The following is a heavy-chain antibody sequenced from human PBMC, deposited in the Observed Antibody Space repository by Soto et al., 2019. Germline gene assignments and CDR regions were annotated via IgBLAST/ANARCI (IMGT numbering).Heavy chain of an antibody. Sequence: SETLSLTCTVSGGSIRSYYWSWIRQPPGKGLEWIGYIYYSGSTNYNPSLKSRVTISVDTSKNQFSLKLSSVTAADTAVYYCARNYGPGYTFDYWGQGTLVTVSS. V-gene: IGHV4-59*08. D-gene: IGHD3-10*01. CDR3: ARNYGPGYTFDY. CDR2: IYYSGST. J-gene: IGHJ4*02. CDR1: GGSIRSYY.